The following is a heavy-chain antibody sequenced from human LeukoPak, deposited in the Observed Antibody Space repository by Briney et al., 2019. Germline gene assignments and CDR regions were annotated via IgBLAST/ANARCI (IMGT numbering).Heavy chain of an antibody. CDR2: IIPILGIA. CDR1: GGTFSSYA. J-gene: IGHJ4*02. D-gene: IGHD3-22*01. Sequence: SVKVSCKASGGTFSSYAISWVRQAPGQGLEWMGRIIPILGIANYAQKFQGRVTITADKSTSTAYMELSSLRSEDTAVYYCARAAPYYYDSSGYSPGDYWGQGTLVTASS. CDR3: ARAAPYYYDSSGYSPGDY. V-gene: IGHV1-69*04.